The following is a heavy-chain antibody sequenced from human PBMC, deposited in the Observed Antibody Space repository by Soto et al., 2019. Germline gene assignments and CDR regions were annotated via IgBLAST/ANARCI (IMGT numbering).Heavy chain of an antibody. CDR2: IYYSGST. Sequence: TSETLSLTCTVSGGSISSSSYYWGWIRQPPGKGLEWIGSIYYSGSTYYNPSLKSRVTISVDTSKNQFSLKLSSVTAADTAVYYCARREYYDFWSGNGYYGMDVWGQGTTVT. V-gene: IGHV4-39*01. CDR3: ARREYYDFWSGNGYYGMDV. D-gene: IGHD3-3*01. J-gene: IGHJ6*02. CDR1: GGSISSSSYY.